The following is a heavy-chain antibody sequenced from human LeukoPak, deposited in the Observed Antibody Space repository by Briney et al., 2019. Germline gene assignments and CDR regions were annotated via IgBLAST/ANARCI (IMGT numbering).Heavy chain of an antibody. CDR3: ARSQNYYGSGDY. CDR2: IYYTGKT. V-gene: IGHV4-61*03. J-gene: IGHJ4*02. CDR1: GDSVSNGNYY. D-gene: IGHD3-10*01. Sequence: SEALSLTCTVSGDSVSNGNYYWSWLRQPPGKALEWIGYIYYTGKTYYNPSLEGRVTILVDTSRNHFSVKLSSVTAADTAVYYCARSQNYYGSGDYWSQGTLVTVSS.